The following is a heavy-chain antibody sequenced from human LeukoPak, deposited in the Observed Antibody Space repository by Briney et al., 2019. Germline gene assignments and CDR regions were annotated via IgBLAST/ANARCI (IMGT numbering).Heavy chain of an antibody. V-gene: IGHV4-34*01. CDR2: INHSGST. D-gene: IGHD3-16*01. CDR3: ARVQETRLFYIGGYFDY. CDR1: GGSFSGYY. Sequence: SETLSLTCAVYGGSFSGYYWSWIRQPPGKGLEWIGEINHSGSTNYNPSLKSRVTISVATSKNQFSLKLSSVPAADTAVYYCARVQETRLFYIGGYFDYWGQGTLVTVSS. J-gene: IGHJ4*02.